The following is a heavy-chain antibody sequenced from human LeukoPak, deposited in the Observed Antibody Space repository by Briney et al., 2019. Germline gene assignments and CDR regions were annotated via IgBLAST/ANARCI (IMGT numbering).Heavy chain of an antibody. D-gene: IGHD6-13*01. CDR3: AKDRAPGAHYYMDV. V-gene: IGHV3-23*01. CDR2: FSGNRGRT. Sequence: GGSLRLSCAASGFTFSSYGMSCVRQAPGKGLEWVSSFSGNRGRTYYADSVKGRFTISRDDSKNTLYLQMNRLRSEDPALYSCAKDRAPGAHYYMDVWGIRTTVTVSS. J-gene: IGHJ6*03. CDR1: GFTFSSYG.